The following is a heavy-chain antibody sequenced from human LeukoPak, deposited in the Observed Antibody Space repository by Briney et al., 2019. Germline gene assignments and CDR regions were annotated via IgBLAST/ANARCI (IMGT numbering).Heavy chain of an antibody. J-gene: IGHJ4*02. Sequence: GGSLRLSCAASGNYWMHWVRQVPGKGLVWVSHINSDGSWTSYADSVKGRFTISRDDSKNTLYLQMNSLRAEDTAVYYCARDRQAGTLDYWGQGTLVTVSS. V-gene: IGHV3-74*01. CDR1: GNYW. CDR3: ARDRQAGTLDY. D-gene: IGHD6-19*01. CDR2: INSDGSWT.